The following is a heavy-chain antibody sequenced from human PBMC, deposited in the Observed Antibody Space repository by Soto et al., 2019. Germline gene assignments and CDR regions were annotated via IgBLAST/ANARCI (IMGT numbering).Heavy chain of an antibody. J-gene: IGHJ5*02. V-gene: IGHV1-3*01. CDR2: INAGNGNT. D-gene: IGHD3-3*01. CDR1: GYPFTSYA. CDR3: AREVQSDYDFWSGYSYLNWFDP. Sequence: GXSVKVSCNASGYPFTSYAMHWVRQAPGQRLEWMGWINAGNGNTKYSQKFQGRVTITRDTSASTAYMELSSLRSEDTAVYYCAREVQSDYDFWSGYSYLNWFDPWGQGTLVTVSS.